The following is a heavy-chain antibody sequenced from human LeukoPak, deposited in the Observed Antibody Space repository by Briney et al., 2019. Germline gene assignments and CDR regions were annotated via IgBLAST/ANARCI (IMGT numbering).Heavy chain of an antibody. CDR3: TRDPRDADYDFWSGGGRGVNY. CDR1: GFTFGDYA. V-gene: IGHV3-49*04. Sequence: GGSLRLSCTASGFTFGDYAMSWVRQAPGKGLEWVGFIRSKAYGGTTEYAASVKGRFTISRDDSKSIAYLQMNSLKTEDTAVYYCTRDPRDADYDFWSGGGRGVNYWGQGTLVTVSS. J-gene: IGHJ4*02. CDR2: IRSKAYGGTT. D-gene: IGHD3-3*01.